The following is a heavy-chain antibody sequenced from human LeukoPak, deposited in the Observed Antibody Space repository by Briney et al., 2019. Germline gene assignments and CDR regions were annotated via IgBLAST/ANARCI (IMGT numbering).Heavy chain of an antibody. D-gene: IGHD3-22*01. Sequence: GGSLRLSCAASGFTFDDYAMHWVRQAPGKGLEWVSLISWDGGSTYYADSVKGRFTISRDNSKNTLYLQMNSLRAEDTALYYCAKDSPISHYYDSSGYHSGHGMDVWGQGTTVTVSS. CDR2: ISWDGGST. V-gene: IGHV3-43D*03. J-gene: IGHJ6*02. CDR1: GFTFDDYA. CDR3: AKDSPISHYYDSSGYHSGHGMDV.